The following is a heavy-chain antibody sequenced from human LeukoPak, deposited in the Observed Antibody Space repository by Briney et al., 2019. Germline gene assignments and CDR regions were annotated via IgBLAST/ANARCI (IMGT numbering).Heavy chain of an antibody. CDR1: GFTFSSYA. CDR2: ISYDGSNK. D-gene: IGHD5-18*01. V-gene: IGHV3-30-3*01. CDR3: ARVSEQLWLRDYFDY. J-gene: IGHJ4*02. Sequence: GRSLRLSCAASGFTFSSYAMHWVRQAPGKGLEWVAVISYDGSNKYYADSVKGRFTISRDNSKNTLYLQMNSLRAEDTAVYYCARVSEQLWLRDYFDYWGQGTLVTVSS.